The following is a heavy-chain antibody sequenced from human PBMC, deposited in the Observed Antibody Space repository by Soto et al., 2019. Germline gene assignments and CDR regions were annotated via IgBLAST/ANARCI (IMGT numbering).Heavy chain of an antibody. J-gene: IGHJ3*02. V-gene: IGHV3-23*01. CDR1: GFTFSTYA. Sequence: EVQLLESGGGLVQPGGALRLSCAAYGFTFSTYALPWVLQAPGKGLEWVSSIGTHADTTYYVDSVKGRFSISRDNSKNTVYLQMSSLSAEDKAVYYCARPYVEVAVNDAFDIWGRGTMVTVSS. D-gene: IGHD3-16*01. CDR2: IGTHADTT. CDR3: ARPYVEVAVNDAFDI.